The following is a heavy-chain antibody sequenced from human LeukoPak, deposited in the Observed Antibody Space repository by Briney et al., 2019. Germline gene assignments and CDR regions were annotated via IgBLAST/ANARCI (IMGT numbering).Heavy chain of an antibody. Sequence: ASVKVSCKASGGTFSSYAISWVRQAPGQGLEWMGGIIPIFGTANYAQKFQGRVTITADKSTSTAYMELSSLRSDDTAVYYCARGLLGIAAADYYYGMNVWGRGPTVTVSS. CDR1: GGTFSSYA. CDR3: ARGLLGIAAADYYYGMNV. CDR2: IIPIFGTA. V-gene: IGHV1-69*06. J-gene: IGHJ6*02. D-gene: IGHD6-13*01.